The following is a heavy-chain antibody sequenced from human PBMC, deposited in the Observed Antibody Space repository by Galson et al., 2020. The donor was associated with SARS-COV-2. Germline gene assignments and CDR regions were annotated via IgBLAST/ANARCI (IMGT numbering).Heavy chain of an antibody. V-gene: IGHV3-7*03. D-gene: IGHD1-20*01. CDR2: INPDGSRK. CDR3: ATEGITGVFDY. J-gene: IGHJ4*02. Sequence: GGSLRLSCAASGLTFSSYWMSWVRRAPGKGLEWVANINPDGSRKYFVDSVRARFTISRDNPKNSLFLQMNSLRAEDTAVYYCATEGITGVFDYCGQGALVTVSS. CDR1: GLTFSSYW.